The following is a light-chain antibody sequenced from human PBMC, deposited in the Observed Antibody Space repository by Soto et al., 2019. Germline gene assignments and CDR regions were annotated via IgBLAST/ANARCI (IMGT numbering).Light chain of an antibody. V-gene: IGLV2-14*01. J-gene: IGLJ2*01. CDR2: DVS. CDR3: SSYTSSSTRV. CDR1: SSDVGGYNY. Sequence: QSVLTQPASVSGSPGQSITISCTGTSSDVGGYNYVSWYQQHPGKAPKLMIYDVSNRPSGVSNRFSGSKSGNTASQTISGLQAGDEADYYCSSYTSSSTRVFGGRTKLTVL.